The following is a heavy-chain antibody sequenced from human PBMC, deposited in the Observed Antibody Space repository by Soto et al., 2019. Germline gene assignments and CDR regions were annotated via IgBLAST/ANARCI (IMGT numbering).Heavy chain of an antibody. V-gene: IGHV3-73*02. CDR2: IRSRSNGYAT. Sequence: EVQLVESGGGLVQPGGSLKLSCAVSGFTLSGSVIYWVRQASGKGLEWVGRIRSRSNGYATAYAASVRGRFTISRDDSKNTAYLQMDSLKTEDTAVYYCTRPGYSNDDSDYWGQGTLVTVSS. CDR1: GFTLSGSV. D-gene: IGHD5-12*01. J-gene: IGHJ4*02. CDR3: TRPGYSNDDSDY.